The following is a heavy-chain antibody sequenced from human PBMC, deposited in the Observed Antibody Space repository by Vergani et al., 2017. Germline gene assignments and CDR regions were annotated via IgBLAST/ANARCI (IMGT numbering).Heavy chain of an antibody. Sequence: QVQLVESAGGVVQLGGPLRLSCAASGFTFSNFGMHCIRQAPGKGLEWLAYIGKDGINTRYRDAVKGRFTVSRGNSKDILYLQMDSLRSEDTALYYCAKYLRDSTDGLPDSWGPGTLVIVSS. CDR3: AKYLRDSTDGLPDS. CDR2: IGKDGINT. D-gene: IGHD2-15*01. CDR1: GFTFSNFG. V-gene: IGHV3-30*02. J-gene: IGHJ4*02.